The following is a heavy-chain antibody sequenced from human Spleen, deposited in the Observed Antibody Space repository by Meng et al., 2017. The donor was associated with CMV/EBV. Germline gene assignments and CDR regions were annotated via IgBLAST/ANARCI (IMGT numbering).Heavy chain of an antibody. Sequence: TFSSYSMNWVGQAPGKGLEWVSSISSSSSYIYYADSVKGRFTISRDNAKNSLYLQMNSLRAEDTAVYYCARARERDIVVVPAASAFDPWGQGTLVTVSS. J-gene: IGHJ5*02. V-gene: IGHV3-21*01. CDR2: ISSSSSYI. CDR1: TFSSYS. CDR3: ARARERDIVVVPAASAFDP. D-gene: IGHD2-2*01.